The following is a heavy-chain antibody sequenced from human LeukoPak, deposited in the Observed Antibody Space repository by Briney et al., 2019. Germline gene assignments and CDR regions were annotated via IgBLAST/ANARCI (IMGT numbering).Heavy chain of an antibody. Sequence: GGSLRLSCAASGFTVSSNYMSWVRQAPGKGLEWVSSISSSSSYIYYADSVKGRFTISKDNAKNSLYLQMNSLRAEDTAVYYCAKDSLGGPYCMDVWGKGTTVTVSS. D-gene: IGHD4-23*01. J-gene: IGHJ6*03. CDR2: ISSSSSYI. V-gene: IGHV3-21*04. CDR3: AKDSLGGPYCMDV. CDR1: GFTVSSNY.